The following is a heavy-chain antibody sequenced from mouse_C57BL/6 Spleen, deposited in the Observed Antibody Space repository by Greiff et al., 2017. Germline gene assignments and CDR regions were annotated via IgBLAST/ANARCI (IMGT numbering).Heavy chain of an antibody. CDR3: ARSFYYGSRKDYFDY. D-gene: IGHD1-1*01. V-gene: IGHV1-26*01. J-gene: IGHJ2*01. CDR2: INPNNGGT. Sequence: VQLQQSGPELVKPGASVKISCKASGYTFTDYYMNWVKQSHGKSLEWIGDINPNNGGTSYNQKFKGKATLTVDKSSSTAYMELRSLTSEDSAVYYCARSFYYGSRKDYFDYWGQGTTLTVSS. CDR1: GYTFTDYY.